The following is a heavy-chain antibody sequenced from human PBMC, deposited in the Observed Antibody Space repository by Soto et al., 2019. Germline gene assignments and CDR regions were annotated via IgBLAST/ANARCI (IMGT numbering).Heavy chain of an antibody. Sequence: GASVSVSCKVSVYSLSVLSIRWVRQSPGKGLAWMGGLDAEDGETIYAQKLQGRGTMTEDTSTDTAYMELSSLTSEDTAMYYCATLPRTIERTPAAIWSFDSWGQGTLVTVSS. V-gene: IGHV1-24*01. CDR2: LDAEDGET. J-gene: IGHJ4*02. CDR1: VYSLSVLS. D-gene: IGHD2-2*01. CDR3: ATLPRTIERTPAAIWSFDS.